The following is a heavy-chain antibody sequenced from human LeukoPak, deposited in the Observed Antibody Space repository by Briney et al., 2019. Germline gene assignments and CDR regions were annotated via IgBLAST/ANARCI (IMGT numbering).Heavy chain of an antibody. Sequence: GGSLRLSCAASGFTVSSNYMSWVRQAPGKGLEWVSVIYSGGSTYYADPVKGRFTISRDNSKNTLYLQMNRMRAEDTAVYYCARGLTMVGGMDVWGQGTTVTVSS. CDR3: ARGLTMVGGMDV. J-gene: IGHJ6*02. D-gene: IGHD4/OR15-4a*01. V-gene: IGHV3-66*01. CDR1: GFTVSSNY. CDR2: IYSGGST.